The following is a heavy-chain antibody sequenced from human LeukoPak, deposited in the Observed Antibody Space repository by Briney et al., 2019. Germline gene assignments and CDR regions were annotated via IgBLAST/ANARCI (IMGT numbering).Heavy chain of an antibody. J-gene: IGHJ6*03. CDR1: GFTFSSYG. D-gene: IGHD2-2*01. CDR3: AKDGLSSSTSSYYYMDV. V-gene: IGHV3-30*02. CDR2: IRYDGSNK. Sequence: GGSLRLSCAASGFTFSSYGMHWVRQAPGKWLEWVAFIRYDGSNKYYADSVKGRFTISRDNSKNTLYLQMDSLRAEDTAVYYCAKDGLSSSTSSYYYMDVWGKGTTVTVSS.